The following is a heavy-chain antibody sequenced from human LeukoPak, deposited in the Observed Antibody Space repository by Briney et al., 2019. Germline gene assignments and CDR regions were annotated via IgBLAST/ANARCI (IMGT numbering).Heavy chain of an antibody. CDR3: ARVLRYYESSRSFAFDF. J-gene: IGHJ4*02. CDR2: IYANGSS. V-gene: IGHV4-4*07. CDR1: GGSISDYS. D-gene: IGHD3-22*01. Sequence: SETLSLTCTASGGSISDYSWTWLRQPAGRGLEWIGLIYANGSSNYNPSLKSRVTMSADTSKNQFSLKLSSVTATDTAVYYCARVLRYYESSRSFAFDFWGQGTLVTVSS.